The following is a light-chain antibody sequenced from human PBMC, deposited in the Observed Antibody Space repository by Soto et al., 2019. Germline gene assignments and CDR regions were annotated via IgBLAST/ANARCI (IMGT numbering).Light chain of an antibody. V-gene: IGKV2-24*01. CDR1: QSLVHSNGYTY. J-gene: IGKJ1*01. CDR3: MQATKFPRT. CDR2: NIS. Sequence: DIVMTQTPLSSPVTLGQSASISCRSSQSLVHSNGYTYLIWLQQRPGQPPRPLINNISNRFSGVPERFSGSGAGTEFTLEISRVQPEDVGVYFCMQATKFPRTFGQGTKVTIK.